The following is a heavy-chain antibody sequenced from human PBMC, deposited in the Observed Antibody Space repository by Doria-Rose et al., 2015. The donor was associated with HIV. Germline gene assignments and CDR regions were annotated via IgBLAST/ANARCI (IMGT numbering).Heavy chain of an antibody. D-gene: IGHD3-3*01. V-gene: IGHV4-31*03. CDR2: TYYTGTS. CDR1: GASVSSRGYY. Sequence: ETLSLTCSVSGASVSSRGYYWNWIRQVPGKGLESLGYTYYTGTSDYSPSLKSRLNMAVDTSKNQFSLKLSFVTVADTAVYYCARMGSYRELDYWGQGALVIVSA. J-gene: IGHJ4*02. CDR3: ARMGSYRELDY.